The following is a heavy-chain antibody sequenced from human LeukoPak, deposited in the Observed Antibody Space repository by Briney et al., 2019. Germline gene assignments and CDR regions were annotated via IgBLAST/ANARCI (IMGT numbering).Heavy chain of an antibody. CDR1: GGSISDYY. V-gene: IGHV4-39*01. J-gene: IGHJ6*02. CDR3: ARIKNAYYYYYGMDV. CDR2: IYYSGST. Sequence: SETLSLICTVSGGSISDYYWGWIRQPPGKGLEWIGSIYYSGSTYYNPSLKGRVTISVDTSKNQFSLKLSSVTAADTAVYYCARIKNAYYYYYGMDVWGQGTTVTVSS.